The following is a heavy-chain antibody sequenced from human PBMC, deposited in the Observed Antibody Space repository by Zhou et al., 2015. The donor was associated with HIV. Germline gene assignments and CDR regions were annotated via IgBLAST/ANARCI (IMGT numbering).Heavy chain of an antibody. CDR3: ARGPXSRTWYVRLVRTLGNYGNPWDFRPLLRRDGRYDYG. CDR2: IIPIFGTA. Sequence: QVQLVQSGAEVKKPGSSVKVSCKASGGTFSSYAISWVRQAPGQGLEWMGGIIPIFGTANYAQKFQGRVTITADESTSTAYMELSSLRSEDTAVYYCARGPXSRTWYVRLVRTLGNYGNPWDFRPLLRRDGRYDYG. J-gene: IGHJ6*01. V-gene: IGHV1-69*01. CDR1: GGTFSSYA. D-gene: IGHD1-7*01.